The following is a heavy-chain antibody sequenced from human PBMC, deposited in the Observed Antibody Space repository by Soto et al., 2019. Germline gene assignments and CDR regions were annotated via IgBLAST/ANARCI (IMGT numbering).Heavy chain of an antibody. D-gene: IGHD2-15*01. CDR1: GFTFSSYA. CDR2: TSGSGGST. Sequence: EVHLLESGGGLVQPGGSLRLSCAASGFTFSSYAMSRVRQAPGKGLEWVSATSGSGGSTYYADSVKGRFTISRDNSKNTLYLQMNSLRAEDTAVYYCANEGGYCSGGSCYSHYYYGMDVWGQGTTVTVSS. V-gene: IGHV3-23*01. J-gene: IGHJ6*02. CDR3: ANEGGYCSGGSCYSHYYYGMDV.